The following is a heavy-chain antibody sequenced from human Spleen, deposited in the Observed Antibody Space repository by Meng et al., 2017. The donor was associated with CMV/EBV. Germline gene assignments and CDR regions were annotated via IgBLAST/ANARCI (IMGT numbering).Heavy chain of an antibody. Sequence: SCKASVYNFIGYYMHWVRRAPGKGLEWMGRINPNGGDTNDAQKFQGRVTMTRDKSISTAYMELSSLRSDDTAVYYCARQIADYYCDYWGQGTLVTVSS. CDR3: ARQIADYYCDY. D-gene: IGHD6-13*01. CDR2: INPNGGDT. CDR1: VYNFIGYY. J-gene: IGHJ4*02. V-gene: IGHV1-2*06.